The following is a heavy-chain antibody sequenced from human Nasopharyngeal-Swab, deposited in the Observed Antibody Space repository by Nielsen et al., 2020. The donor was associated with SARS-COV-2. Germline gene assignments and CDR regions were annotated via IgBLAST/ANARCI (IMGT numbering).Heavy chain of an antibody. CDR2: IYYSGST. CDR1: GGSISSSSYY. V-gene: IGHV4-39*01. Sequence: SETLSLTCTVSGGSISSSSYYWGWIRQPPGKGLEWIGSIYYSGSTYYNPSLKSRVTISVDTSKNQFSLKLSSVTAADTAVYYCARGAEVAWGQGTLVTVSS. CDR3: ARGAEVA. D-gene: IGHD1-14*01. J-gene: IGHJ5*02.